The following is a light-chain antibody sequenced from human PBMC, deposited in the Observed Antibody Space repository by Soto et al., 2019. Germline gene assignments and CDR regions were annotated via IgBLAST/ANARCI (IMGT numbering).Light chain of an antibody. V-gene: IGLV1-40*01. CDR1: SSNIGADYD. Sequence: QSVLTQPPSVSGAPGQRVTISCTGSSSNIGADYDVHWYQQLPGTAPKLLIYGNSNRPSGVPDRFSGTKSGTSASLAITGLQAEDEADYYCQSYDSRLSAVVFGGGTKVTVL. CDR3: QSYDSRLSAVV. J-gene: IGLJ3*02. CDR2: GNS.